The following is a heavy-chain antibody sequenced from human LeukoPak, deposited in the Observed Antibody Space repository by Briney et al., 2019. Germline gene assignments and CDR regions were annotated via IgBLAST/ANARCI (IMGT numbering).Heavy chain of an antibody. CDR2: ISYDGSNE. J-gene: IGHJ4*02. Sequence: GGSLRLSCAASGFTFSTYAMHWVRQAPGKGLEWVAVISYDGSNEYYADSVKVRFTISRDTSRNTLYLQMNSLRAEDTALYYCARKFLTGRLIDYWGQGTLVTVSS. CDR1: GFTFSTYA. D-gene: IGHD7-27*01. CDR3: ARKFLTGRLIDY. V-gene: IGHV3-30*04.